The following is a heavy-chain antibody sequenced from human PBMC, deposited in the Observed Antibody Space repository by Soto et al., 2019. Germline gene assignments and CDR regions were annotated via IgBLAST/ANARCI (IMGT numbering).Heavy chain of an antibody. V-gene: IGHV2-5*02. J-gene: IGHJ4*02. CDR2: IYGDDAK. CDR3: AHGANTIWGSFEY. Sequence: QITLKESGPTLVKPTETLTLTCTFSGFSLSPSGVGVGWIRQPPGKALEWLALIYGDDAKRYSPSLKNRVTLTKDTSKNQVVLAMTNMDPADTATYYCAHGANTIWGSFEYWGQGTVVTVSS. CDR1: GFSLSPSGVG. D-gene: IGHD7-27*01.